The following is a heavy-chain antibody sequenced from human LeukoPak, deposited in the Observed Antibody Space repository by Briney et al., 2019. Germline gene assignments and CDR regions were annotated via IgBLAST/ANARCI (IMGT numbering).Heavy chain of an antibody. CDR1: GFTVSSYE. CDR3: ATSLSGWGTYHDMDV. CDR2: SATDSTT. Sequence: GGSLRLTCAGSGFTVSSYEINWVRQAPGKGLEWASFSATDSTTYYADSVKGRFTLSRDNAKNSLYLQMNSLRAEDTAVYYCATSLSGWGTYHDMDVWGKGTTVTISS. D-gene: IGHD6-19*01. J-gene: IGHJ6*03. V-gene: IGHV3-48*03.